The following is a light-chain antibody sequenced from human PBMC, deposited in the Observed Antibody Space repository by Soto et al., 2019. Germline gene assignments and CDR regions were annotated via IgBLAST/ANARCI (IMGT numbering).Light chain of an antibody. CDR3: CSYTSSRTYV. Sequence: QCVLTQPASVSGSPGQWITISCTGTSSDVLPYNYVSWYQQHPGKAPRLMIYDVSNRPSGVSNRFSGSKSGNTASLSISGLQAEDEADYYCCSYTSSRTYVFGTGTKVTVL. V-gene: IGLV2-14*01. J-gene: IGLJ1*01. CDR2: DVS. CDR1: SSDVLPYNY.